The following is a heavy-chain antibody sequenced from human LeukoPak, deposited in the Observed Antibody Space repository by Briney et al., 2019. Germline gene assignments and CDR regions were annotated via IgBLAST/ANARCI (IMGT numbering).Heavy chain of an antibody. CDR1: GFTFSSYS. J-gene: IGHJ4*02. D-gene: IGHD1-26*01. V-gene: IGHV3-48*04. CDR3: ARDPTYYLRYGYFDF. Sequence: QSGGSLRLSCAASGFTFSSYSMNWVRQAPGKGLEWVSYISSSSSTIYYADSVKGRFTISRDNAKNSVYLQMNSLRAEDTAVYYCARDPTYYLRYGYFDFWGQGILVTVSS. CDR2: ISSSSSTI.